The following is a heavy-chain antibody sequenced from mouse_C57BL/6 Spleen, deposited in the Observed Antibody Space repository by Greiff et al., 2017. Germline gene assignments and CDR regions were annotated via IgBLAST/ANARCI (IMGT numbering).Heavy chain of an antibody. V-gene: IGHV1-80*01. CDR3: ARWDYGGNYWYFDV. CDR2: IYPGDGDT. D-gene: IGHD1-1*01. CDR1: GYAFSSYW. J-gene: IGHJ1*03. Sequence: QVQLQQSGAELVKPGASVKISCKASGYAFSSYWMNWVKQRPGKGLEWIGKIYPGDGDTNYNGKFKGKATLTGDKSSSTAYMQLSSLTSEDSAVDVCARWDYGGNYWYFDVWGTGTTVTVSS.